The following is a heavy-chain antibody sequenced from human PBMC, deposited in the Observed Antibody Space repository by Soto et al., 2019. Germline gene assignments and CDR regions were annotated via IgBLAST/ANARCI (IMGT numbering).Heavy chain of an antibody. Sequence: GGSLRLSCAASGFTFSSYAMHWVRQAPGKGLEWVAVISYDGSNKYYADSVKGRFTISRDNSKNTLYLQMNSLRAEDTAVYYCARMDIVLVPAAIDYYYYGMEVWGQGTTVTVSS. CDR3: ARMDIVLVPAAIDYYYYGMEV. D-gene: IGHD2-2*02. CDR1: GFTFSSYA. CDR2: ISYDGSNK. V-gene: IGHV3-30-3*01. J-gene: IGHJ6*02.